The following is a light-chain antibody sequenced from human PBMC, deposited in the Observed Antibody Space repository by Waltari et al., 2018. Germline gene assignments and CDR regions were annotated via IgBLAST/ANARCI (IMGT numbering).Light chain of an antibody. Sequence: DIQMTQSPSSLSASVGDRVTITCRASQGSNNYLSWFQQKSGKAPKSLIYGASSLQSGFPSNFSGSVSGTDFTLTISSLQPEDFATDYCLQYNSYPRTFGQGTKVEIK. V-gene: IGKV1-16*02. J-gene: IGKJ1*01. CDR2: GAS. CDR1: QGSNNY. CDR3: LQYNSYPRT.